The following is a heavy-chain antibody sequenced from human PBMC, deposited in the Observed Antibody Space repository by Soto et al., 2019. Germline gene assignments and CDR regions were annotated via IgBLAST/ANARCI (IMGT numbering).Heavy chain of an antibody. J-gene: IGHJ4*02. CDR1: GFSLSTSGMC. Sequence: SGPTLVNPTQTLTLTCTFSGFSLSTSGMCVSWIRQPPGKALEWLALIDWDDDKYYSTSLKTRPTISKDTSKNQVVLTMTNMDPVDTVTYYCARIRSSGWYVSYFDYWGQGTLVTVSS. D-gene: IGHD6-19*01. CDR3: ARIRSSGWYVSYFDY. V-gene: IGHV2-70*01. CDR2: IDWDDDK.